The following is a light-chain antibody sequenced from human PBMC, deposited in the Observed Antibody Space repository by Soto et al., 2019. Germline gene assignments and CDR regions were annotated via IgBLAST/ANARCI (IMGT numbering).Light chain of an antibody. J-gene: IGLJ1*01. V-gene: IGLV2-14*01. CDR2: EVS. Sequence: QSARTQPASVSGSPGQSITISCTGTSSDVGGYNYVSWYQHHPGKAPKLMIHEVSDRPSGISNRFSGSKSGNTASLTISGLQAEDEADYYCSSYRSDTTYVFGTGTKVTVL. CDR1: SSDVGGYNY. CDR3: SSYRSDTTYV.